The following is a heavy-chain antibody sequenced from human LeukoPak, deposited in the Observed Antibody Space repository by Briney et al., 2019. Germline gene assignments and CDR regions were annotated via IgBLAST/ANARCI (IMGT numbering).Heavy chain of an antibody. CDR2: INPNSGGT. Sequence: VASVKVSCKASGYTFTGYYMHWVRQAPGQGLEWMGWINPNSGGTNYAQKFQGRVTMTRDTSISTAYMELSRLRSDDTAVYYCARDKDFWSGYGYYYYYMDVWGKGTTVTVSS. CDR1: GYTFTGYY. CDR3: ARDKDFWSGYGYYYYYMDV. J-gene: IGHJ6*03. D-gene: IGHD3-3*01. V-gene: IGHV1-2*02.